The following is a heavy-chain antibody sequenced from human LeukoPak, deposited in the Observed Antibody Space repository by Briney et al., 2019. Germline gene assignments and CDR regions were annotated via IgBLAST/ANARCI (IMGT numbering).Heavy chain of an antibody. V-gene: IGHV3-33*01. Sequence: PGGSLRLSCAASGFTFRSYGMHWVRQAPGKGLEWVADIWYDGSNKYYADSVKGLFTISRDNSKNTLYLQMNSLRAEDAAVYYCARGPHDYGDYYAFMDVWGKGTTVTVSS. CDR3: ARGPHDYGDYYAFMDV. J-gene: IGHJ6*03. CDR2: IWYDGSNK. CDR1: GFTFRSYG. D-gene: IGHD4-17*01.